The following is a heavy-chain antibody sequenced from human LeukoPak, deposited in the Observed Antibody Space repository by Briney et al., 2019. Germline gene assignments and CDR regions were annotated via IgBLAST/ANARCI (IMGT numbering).Heavy chain of an antibody. D-gene: IGHD3-9*01. CDR2: IGGSGGST. Sequence: GGSLSLSCAASGFTFSIHAMSWVQQAPGKWLEWDLAIGGSGGSTHYAYSEKGRFTIPRDNSKNTLYLQMNSLRAEDTAVYYCAKGKGLHYDIFGTYYHRPPDVWGQGTTVTVSS. J-gene: IGHJ6*02. V-gene: IGHV3-23*01. CDR1: GFTFSIHA. CDR3: AKGKGLHYDIFGTYYHRPPDV.